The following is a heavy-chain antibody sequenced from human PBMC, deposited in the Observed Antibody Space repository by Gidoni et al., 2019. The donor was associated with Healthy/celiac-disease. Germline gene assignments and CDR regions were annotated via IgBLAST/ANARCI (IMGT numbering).Heavy chain of an antibody. CDR3: ARGLLWFGESVYFDY. CDR2: IYSGGST. J-gene: IGHJ4*02. CDR1: GFTVSSNY. Sequence: EVQLVESGGGLIQPGGSLRLSCAASGFTVSSNYMSWVRQAPGKGLEWVSVIYSGGSTYYADSVKGRFTISRDNSKNTLYLQMNSLRAEDTAVYYCARGLLWFGESVYFDYWGQGTLVTVSS. V-gene: IGHV3-53*01. D-gene: IGHD3-10*01.